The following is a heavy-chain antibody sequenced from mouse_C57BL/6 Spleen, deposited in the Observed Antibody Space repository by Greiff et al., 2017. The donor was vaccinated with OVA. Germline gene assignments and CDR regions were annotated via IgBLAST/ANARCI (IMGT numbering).Heavy chain of an antibody. CDR3: TREEITHYAMDY. Sequence: VQLQESVAELVRPGASVKLSCTASGFNFKNTYMHWVKQRPEQGLEWIGRIDPANGNTKYAPKFQGKATITADTSSNTAYLQLSSLTSEDTAIYCCTREEITHYAMDYWGQGTSVTVSS. CDR2: IDPANGNT. J-gene: IGHJ4*01. V-gene: IGHV14-3*01. CDR1: GFNFKNTY. D-gene: IGHD2-4*01.